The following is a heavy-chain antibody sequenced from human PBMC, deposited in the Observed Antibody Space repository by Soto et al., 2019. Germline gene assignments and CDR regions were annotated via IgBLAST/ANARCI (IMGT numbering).Heavy chain of an antibody. Sequence: SETLSLTCAVSCDSITSGGSSWSWIRQPPGKRLEWIGYIYHSGSAYYNPSLRSRVTISVDRSNNQFSLKLSSVTAADTAVYYCARGWWEREGYLMDVWGQGTTVTV. CDR3: ARGWWEREGYLMDV. D-gene: IGHD1-26*01. CDR2: IYHSGSA. V-gene: IGHV4-30-2*01. J-gene: IGHJ6*02. CDR1: CDSITSGGSS.